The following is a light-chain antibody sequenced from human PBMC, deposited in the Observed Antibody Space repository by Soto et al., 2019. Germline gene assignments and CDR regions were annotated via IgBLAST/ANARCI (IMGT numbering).Light chain of an antibody. CDR1: SSNIGSNY. V-gene: IGLV1-47*01. CDR3: AAWDDSLSGGV. CDR2: RNN. J-gene: IGLJ3*02. Sequence: QLVLTQPPSASGTPGQRVTISCSGSSSNIGSNYVYWYQQVPGTAPKLLIYRNNQRPSGVPDRFSGSKSGTSASLAISGLRSEDEADYYCAAWDDSLSGGVFGGGTKLTVL.